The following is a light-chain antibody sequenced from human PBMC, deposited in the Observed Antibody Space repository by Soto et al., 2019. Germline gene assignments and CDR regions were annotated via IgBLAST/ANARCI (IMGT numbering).Light chain of an antibody. Sequence: EIVMTQSPATLSVSPGERATLSCRASQSVSSNLAWYQQKPGQAPRLLIYGASTRATDIPARFSGSGSGTEFTLSISSLQSEDFAVYYCHQYDNWPPMYTFGQGTKLEIK. CDR2: GAS. V-gene: IGKV3-15*01. CDR3: HQYDNWPPMYT. CDR1: QSVSSN. J-gene: IGKJ2*01.